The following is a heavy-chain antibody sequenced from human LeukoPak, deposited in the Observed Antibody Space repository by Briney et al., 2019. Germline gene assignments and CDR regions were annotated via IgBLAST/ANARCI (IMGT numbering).Heavy chain of an antibody. Sequence: GGSLRLSCAASGFTFSSYAMSWVRQAPGKGLEWVSAISGSGGSTYYADSVKGRFTISRDNSKNTLYLQMNSLRAEDTAVYYCAKDLVLDGGWYKIDYWGQGTLVTVSS. CDR3: AKDLVLDGGWYKIDY. D-gene: IGHD6-19*01. V-gene: IGHV3-23*01. CDR1: GFTFSSYA. CDR2: ISGSGGST. J-gene: IGHJ4*02.